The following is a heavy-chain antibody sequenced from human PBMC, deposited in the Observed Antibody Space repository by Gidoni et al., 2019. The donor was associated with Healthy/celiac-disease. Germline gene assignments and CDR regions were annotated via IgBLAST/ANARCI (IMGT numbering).Heavy chain of an antibody. CDR3: ATLRKGRAAAGRGTQYFDY. CDR2: IYYSGST. CDR1: GGSISSSTYS. D-gene: IGHD6-13*01. V-gene: IGHV4-39*05. J-gene: IGHJ4*02. Sequence: QLQLQESGTVLVKPSETPSLTCTVSGGSISSSTYSWGWIRHPPGKGLEWIGSIYYSGSTYYNPSLKSRVTISVDTSKNQFSLKLSSVTAADTAVYYCATLRKGRAAAGRGTQYFDYWGQGTLVTVSS.